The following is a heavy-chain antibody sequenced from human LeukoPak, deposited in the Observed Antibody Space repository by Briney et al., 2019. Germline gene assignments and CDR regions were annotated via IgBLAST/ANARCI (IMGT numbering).Heavy chain of an antibody. CDR3: ARVVASGRPGRGYYYYYYMDV. Sequence: ASVKVSCKASGYTFTSYYMHWVRQAPGQGLEWMGWINPNSGGTNYAQKFQGRVTMTRDTSISTAYMELSRLRSDDTAVYYCARVVASGRPGRGYYYYYYMDVWGKGTTVTISS. D-gene: IGHD2-15*01. CDR1: GYTFTSYY. J-gene: IGHJ6*03. CDR2: INPNSGGT. V-gene: IGHV1-2*02.